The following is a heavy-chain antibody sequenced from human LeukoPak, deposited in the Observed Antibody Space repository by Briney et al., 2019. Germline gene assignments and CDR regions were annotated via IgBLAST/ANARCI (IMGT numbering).Heavy chain of an antibody. J-gene: IGHJ3*01. V-gene: IGHV4-39*07. Sequence: SETLSLTCTVSGGSISSSSYYWGWIRQPPGKGLEWIGSIYYSGSTYYNPSLRSRVTISRDTSKNQFSLQLNSVTAADTAVYYCVRRGDVWGQGTMVTVSS. CDR1: GGSISSSSYY. CDR3: VRRGDV. CDR2: IYYSGST.